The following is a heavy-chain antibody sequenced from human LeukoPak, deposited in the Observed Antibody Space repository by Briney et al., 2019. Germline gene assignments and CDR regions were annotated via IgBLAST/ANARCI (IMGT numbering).Heavy chain of an antibody. V-gene: IGHV3-48*03. D-gene: IGHD4-23*01. J-gene: IGHJ4*02. CDR1: GFTFSSYE. CDR2: ISSSESTI. CDR3: ARDYGGSSPFDY. Sequence: GGSLRLSCAASGFTFSSYEMHWVRQPPGKGLEWVSYISSSESTIYYADSVKGRFTISRDNAKHSLYLQMNSLRAEDTAVYYCARDYGGSSPFDYWGQGTLVTVSS.